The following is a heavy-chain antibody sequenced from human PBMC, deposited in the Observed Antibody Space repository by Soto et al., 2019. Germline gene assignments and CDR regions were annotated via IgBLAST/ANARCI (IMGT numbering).Heavy chain of an antibody. J-gene: IGHJ3*02. D-gene: IGHD3-22*01. CDR3: ARSNYYDSSGYYYDAFDI. Sequence: QLQLQESGSGLVKPSQTLSLTCAVSGGSISSGGYSWSWIRQPPGKGLEWIGYIYHSGSTYYNPSLKRRVTRSVDRSKNQFSLKLSSVTAADTAVYYCARSNYYDSSGYYYDAFDIWGQGTMVTVSS. CDR1: GGSISSGGYS. CDR2: IYHSGST. V-gene: IGHV4-30-2*01.